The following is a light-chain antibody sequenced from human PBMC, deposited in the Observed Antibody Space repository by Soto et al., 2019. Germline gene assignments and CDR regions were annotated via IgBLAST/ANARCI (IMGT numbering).Light chain of an antibody. V-gene: IGKV1-39*01. Sequence: DIQMTQSPSSLSASVGDRVTITCRASQSISNYLNWYQQKPGTAPKLLIYAASSLQSGVPSTFSGSGSGTDFTLTISTLQPEDFATYYCQQSYSTPLTFGGGTKVEI. CDR2: AAS. J-gene: IGKJ4*01. CDR3: QQSYSTPLT. CDR1: QSISNY.